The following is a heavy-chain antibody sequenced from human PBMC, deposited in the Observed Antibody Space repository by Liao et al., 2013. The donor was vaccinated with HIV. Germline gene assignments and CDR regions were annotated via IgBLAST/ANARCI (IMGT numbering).Heavy chain of an antibody. CDR3: ARVDQYYDYWRGYENWFDP. Sequence: VQLQESGPGLVKPSQTLSLTCTVAGGSISSGRYYWSWIRQPAGKGLEWLGRIYTSGSTNYNPSLKSRVTMSVDTSKNQFSLKLSSVTAADTAVYYCARVDQYYDYWRGYENWFDPGPGNPGHRLL. J-gene: IGHJ5*02. CDR1: GGSISSGRYY. V-gene: IGHV4-61*02. D-gene: IGHD3-3*01. CDR2: IYTSGST.